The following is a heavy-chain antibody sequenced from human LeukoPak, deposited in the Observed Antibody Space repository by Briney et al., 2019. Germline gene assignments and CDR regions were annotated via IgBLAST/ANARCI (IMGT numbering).Heavy chain of an antibody. CDR2: ISSNGGRT. CDR3: VSPAYSSGWELDY. V-gene: IGHV3-64D*06. Sequence: GGSLRLSCSASGFTFSIYVMHWVRQAPGKGLEYVSAISSNGGRTYYADSVKGRFTISRDNSKNTVYLQMSSLRPEDTAVYYCVSPAYSSGWELDYWGQGTLVTVSS. D-gene: IGHD6-19*01. CDR1: GFTFSIYV. J-gene: IGHJ4*02.